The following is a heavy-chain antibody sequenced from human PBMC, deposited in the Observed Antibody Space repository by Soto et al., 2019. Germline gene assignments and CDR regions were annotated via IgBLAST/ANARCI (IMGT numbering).Heavy chain of an antibody. D-gene: IGHD6-19*01. CDR3: ARAIAVAVQSPIDY. CDR2: IYYSGST. CDR1: GGSVSSGSYY. V-gene: IGHV4-61*01. J-gene: IGHJ4*02. Sequence: ETLSLTCTVSGGSVSSGSYYWSWIRQPPGKGLEWIGYIYYSGSTNYNPSLKSRVTISVDTSKNQFSLKLSSVTAADTAVYYCARAIAVAVQSPIDYWGQGTLVTVSS.